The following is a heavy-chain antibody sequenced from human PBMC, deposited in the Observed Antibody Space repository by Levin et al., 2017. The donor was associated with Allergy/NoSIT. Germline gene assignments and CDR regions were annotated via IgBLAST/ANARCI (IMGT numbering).Heavy chain of an antibody. D-gene: IGHD3-16*01. CDR3: ARGLVPAIYMGGRGGLDY. J-gene: IGHJ4*02. CDR2: INPSGGGT. V-gene: IGHV1-46*01. Sequence: GESLKISCKASGYSFTDYYMHWVRQAPGQGLEWMGMINPSGGGTNYAQEFQGRVTMTRDTSTRTVYMELSSLRSEDTAVFYCARGLVPAIYMGGRGGLDYWGQGTLVTVSS. CDR1: GYSFTDYY.